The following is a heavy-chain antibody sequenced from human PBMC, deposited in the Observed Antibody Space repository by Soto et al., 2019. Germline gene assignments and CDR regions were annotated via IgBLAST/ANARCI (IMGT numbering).Heavy chain of an antibody. CDR2: INAGTGDT. V-gene: IGHV1-3*01. Sequence: QVQLVQSGAEVKKPGASVTVSCEASGYTFSNYAIHWVRQAPGQRLEWMAWINAGTGDTKYSQNFQGRVTITRDTSASTAYMDLIIVRSEDTAVYYCARAPRSSGYYHYAMDVWGQGTTVTVS. J-gene: IGHJ6*02. D-gene: IGHD3-9*01. CDR1: GYTFSNYA. CDR3: ARAPRSSGYYHYAMDV.